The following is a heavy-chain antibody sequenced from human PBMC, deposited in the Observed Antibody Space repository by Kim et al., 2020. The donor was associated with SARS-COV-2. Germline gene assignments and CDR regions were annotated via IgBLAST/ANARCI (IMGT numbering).Heavy chain of an antibody. J-gene: IGHJ4*02. Sequence: SVKVSCKASGGTFSSYAISWVRQAPGQGLEWMGGIIPIFGTANYAQKFQGRVTITADESTSTAYMELSSLRSEDTAVYYCARGYCTNGVCEFDLDYWGQGTLVTVSS. CDR2: IIPIFGTA. D-gene: IGHD2-8*01. V-gene: IGHV1-69*13. CDR3: ARGYCTNGVCEFDLDY. CDR1: GGTFSSYA.